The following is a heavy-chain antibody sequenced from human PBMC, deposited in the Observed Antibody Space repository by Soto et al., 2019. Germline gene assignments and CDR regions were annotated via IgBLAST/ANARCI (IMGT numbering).Heavy chain of an antibody. Sequence: GGSLRLSCGASGFPFGGYGGHWVRPAPGKGLEWVAVISYDGSNKYYADSVKGRFTISRDNSKNTLYLQMNSLRAEDTAVYYCAKDQRGATVVTENYFDYWGQGTLVTVSS. V-gene: IGHV3-30*18. D-gene: IGHD4-17*01. CDR1: GFPFGGYG. CDR3: AKDQRGATVVTENYFDY. J-gene: IGHJ4*02. CDR2: ISYDGSNK.